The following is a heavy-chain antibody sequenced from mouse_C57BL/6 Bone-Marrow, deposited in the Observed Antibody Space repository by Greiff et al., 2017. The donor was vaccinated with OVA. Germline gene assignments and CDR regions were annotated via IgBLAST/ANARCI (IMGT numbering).Heavy chain of an antibody. CDR3: ARKSNYEAWFAY. CDR1: GYTFTSYG. Sequence: VKLQESGAELARPGASVKLSCKASGYTFTSYGISWVKQRTGQGLEWIGEIYPRSGNTYYNEKFKGKATLTADKSSSTAYMELRSLTSEDSAVYFCARKSNYEAWFAYWGQGTLVTVSA. V-gene: IGHV1-81*01. CDR2: IYPRSGNT. J-gene: IGHJ3*01. D-gene: IGHD2-5*01.